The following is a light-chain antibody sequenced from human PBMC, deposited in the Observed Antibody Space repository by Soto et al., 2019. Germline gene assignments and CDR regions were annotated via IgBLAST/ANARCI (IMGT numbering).Light chain of an antibody. CDR3: AAWDEGLSGRI. CDR1: SSNIGSNY. Sequence: QSVLTQPPSASGTPGQRVTISCSGSSSNIGSNYVYWYQQLRGTAPKLLIYRNNQRPSGVHDRFSGSKSVASASLSISVLRSEDEADYYYAAWDEGLSGRIFGLGIKFIVL. V-gene: IGLV1-47*01. CDR2: RNN. J-gene: IGLJ2*01.